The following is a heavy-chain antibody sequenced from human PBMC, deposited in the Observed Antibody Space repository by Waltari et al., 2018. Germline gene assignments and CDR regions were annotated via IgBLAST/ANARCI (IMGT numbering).Heavy chain of an antibody. J-gene: IGHJ4*02. CDR3: AHRPDFWCGYFFDY. V-gene: IGHV2-5*02. CDR1: GFSLRTSGVG. D-gene: IGHD3-3*01. Sequence: QITLKESGPTLVKPTQTLTLTCTFSGFSLRTSGVGVGWIRQPPGKALEWLAAIYWDDDKRYSPSLKSLLTITKYTSKIQLVFTMINMDPVDTATYYCAHRPDFWCGYFFDYWCQGSLITVFS. CDR2: IYWDDDK.